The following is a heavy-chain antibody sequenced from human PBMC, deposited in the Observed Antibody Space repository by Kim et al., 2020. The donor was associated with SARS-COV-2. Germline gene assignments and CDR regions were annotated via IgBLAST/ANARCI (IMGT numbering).Heavy chain of an antibody. CDR2: ISSSGSTI. Sequence: GGSLRLSCAASGFTFSDYYMSWIRQAPGKGLEWVSYISSSGSTIYYADSVKVRFTISRDNAKNSLYLQMNSLRAEDTAVYYCARETRSWDSSSTIPFDYWGPGTLVTVSS. J-gene: IGHJ4*02. CDR3: ARETRSWDSSSTIPFDY. CDR1: GFTFSDYY. D-gene: IGHD6-6*01. V-gene: IGHV3-11*01.